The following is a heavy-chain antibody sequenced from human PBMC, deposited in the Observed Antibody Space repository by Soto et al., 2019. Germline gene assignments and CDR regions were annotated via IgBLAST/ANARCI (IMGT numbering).Heavy chain of an antibody. CDR1: GFTFSSYW. J-gene: IGHJ4*02. Sequence: GGSLRLSCAASGFTFSSYWMSWVRQAPGKGLEWVANIKQDGSEKYYVDSVKGRFTISRDNAKNSLYLQMNSLRAEDTAVYYCARFLPDSYGRYYFDYWGQGTLVTVSS. D-gene: IGHD5-18*01. CDR3: ARFLPDSYGRYYFDY. CDR2: IKQDGSEK. V-gene: IGHV3-7*03.